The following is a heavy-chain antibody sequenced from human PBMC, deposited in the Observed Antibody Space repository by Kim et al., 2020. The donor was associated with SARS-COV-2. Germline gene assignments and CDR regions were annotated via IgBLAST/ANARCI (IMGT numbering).Heavy chain of an antibody. Sequence: SETLSLTCAVYGGSFSGYYWSWIRQPPGKGLEWIGEINHSGSTNYNPSLKSRVTISVDTSKNQFSLKLSSVTAADTAVYYCASSYSGSYYWPRRSMDVWGQGTTVTVSS. CDR1: GGSFSGYY. D-gene: IGHD1-26*01. J-gene: IGHJ6*02. CDR3: ASSYSGSYYWPRRSMDV. CDR2: INHSGST. V-gene: IGHV4-34*01.